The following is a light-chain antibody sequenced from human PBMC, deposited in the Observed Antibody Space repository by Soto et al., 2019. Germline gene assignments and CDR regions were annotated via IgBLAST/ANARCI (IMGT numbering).Light chain of an antibody. CDR2: DDS. CDR3: QVWDTGTDHFV. CDR1: NIGTKS. Sequence: SYELTQPPSVSVAPGQTARIACGGNNIGTKSVHWYQQKPGRAPVLVVYDDSDRPSGIPERFSGSNSGNTATLTISRVEAGDEADYYCQVWDTGTDHFVFGTGTKV. J-gene: IGLJ1*01. V-gene: IGLV3-21*02.